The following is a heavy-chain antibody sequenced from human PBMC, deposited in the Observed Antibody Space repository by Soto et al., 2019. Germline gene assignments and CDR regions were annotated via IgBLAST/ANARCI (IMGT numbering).Heavy chain of an antibody. CDR1: GFTFSIYA. CDR3: AKTLRGILDY. J-gene: IGHJ4*02. Sequence: EVQLLESGGGLVQPGGSLRLSCAASGFTFSIYAMTWVRQAPGKGLEWVSVISDSGDTTYYADSVKGRFTISRDNSKNTLFLQMNSLRAEDTAVYYCAKTLRGILDYWGQGTLVIVSS. V-gene: IGHV3-23*01. D-gene: IGHD3-10*01. CDR2: ISDSGDTT.